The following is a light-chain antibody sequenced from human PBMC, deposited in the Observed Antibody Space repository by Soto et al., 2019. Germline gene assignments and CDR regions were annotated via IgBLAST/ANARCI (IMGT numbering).Light chain of an antibody. CDR3: ATWDDSLNGAV. CDR2: SNN. CDR1: TSNIGSHT. V-gene: IGLV1-44*01. Sequence: QSVLTQPPSASGTPGQRVTISCSGSTSNIGSHTVNWYQQLPGTAPKLLIHSNNQRPSGVPVRFSGSKSGTSASLAISGLQSEDGAEYYCATWDDSLNGAVFGGGTQLTVL. J-gene: IGLJ7*01.